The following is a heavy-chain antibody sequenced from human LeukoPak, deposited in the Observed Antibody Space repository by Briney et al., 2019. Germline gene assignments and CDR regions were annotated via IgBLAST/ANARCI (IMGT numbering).Heavy chain of an antibody. J-gene: IGHJ5*02. CDR2: IYYSGST. CDR3: ARVLTRSYGDYNWFDP. CDR1: GGSISSYY. D-gene: IGHD4-17*01. V-gene: IGHV4-59*01. Sequence: SETLSLTCTVSGGSISSYYWSWIRQPPGKGLEWIGYIYYSGSTNYNPSLKSRVTISVDTSKNQFPLKLSSVTAADTAVYYCARVLTRSYGDYNWFDPWGQGTLVTVSS.